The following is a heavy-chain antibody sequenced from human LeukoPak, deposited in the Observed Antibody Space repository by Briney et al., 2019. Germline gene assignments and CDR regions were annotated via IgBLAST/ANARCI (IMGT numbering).Heavy chain of an antibody. J-gene: IGHJ4*02. V-gene: IGHV3-30*02. CDR3: AKDPTSNYYDFWSGYYEDY. D-gene: IGHD3-3*01. Sequence: PGGSLRLSCAASGFTFSSYGMHWVRQAPGKGLEWVAFIRYDGSNKYYADSVKGRFTISRDNSKNTLYLQMNSLRAEDTAVYYCAKDPTSNYYDFWSGYYEDYWRQGTLVTVSS. CDR2: IRYDGSNK. CDR1: GFTFSSYG.